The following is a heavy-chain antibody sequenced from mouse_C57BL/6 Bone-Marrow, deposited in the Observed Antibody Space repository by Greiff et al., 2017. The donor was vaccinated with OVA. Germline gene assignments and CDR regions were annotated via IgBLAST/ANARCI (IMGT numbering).Heavy chain of an antibody. CDR1: GFTFSDYG. CDR3: ARPRDYYGSTYWYFDV. Sequence: EVKLEESGGGLVKPGGSLKLSCAASGFTFSDYGMHWVRQAPEKGLEWVAYISSGSSTIYYADTVKGRFTISRDNAKNTLFLQMTSLRSEDTAMYYCARPRDYYGSTYWYFDVWGTGTTVTVSS. D-gene: IGHD1-1*01. CDR2: ISSGSSTI. J-gene: IGHJ1*03. V-gene: IGHV5-17*01.